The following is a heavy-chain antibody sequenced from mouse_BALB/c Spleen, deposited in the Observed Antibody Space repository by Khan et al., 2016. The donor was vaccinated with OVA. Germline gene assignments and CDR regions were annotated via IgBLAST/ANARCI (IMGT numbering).Heavy chain of an antibody. Sequence: EVQRVESGPGLVKPSQSLSLTCTVTGYSITSDYAWNWIRQFPGNKLEWMGYIHYSGSTSSIPSLKSRISITRDTSKNQFFLHLNSVTSEETATYYGARGRAYWGQGTLVTVSA. CDR3: ARGRAY. CDR2: IHYSGST. V-gene: IGHV3-2*02. CDR1: GYSITSDYA. J-gene: IGHJ3*01. D-gene: IGHD3-3*01.